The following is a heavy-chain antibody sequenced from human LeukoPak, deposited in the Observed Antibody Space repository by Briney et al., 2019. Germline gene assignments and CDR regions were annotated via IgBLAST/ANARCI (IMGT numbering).Heavy chain of an antibody. V-gene: IGHV3-7*01. CDR1: GFTFSDYW. J-gene: IGHJ6*02. CDR3: ARRLYYYYGMDV. D-gene: IGHD3-16*01. Sequence: GGSLRLSCAASGFTFSDYWMSWVRQAPGRGLEWVANINQDGSEKYYVDSVTGRFTISRANSKNSLYVQMNSLRAEDTAVYYCARRLYYYYGMDVWGQGPTVAVSS. CDR2: INQDGSEK.